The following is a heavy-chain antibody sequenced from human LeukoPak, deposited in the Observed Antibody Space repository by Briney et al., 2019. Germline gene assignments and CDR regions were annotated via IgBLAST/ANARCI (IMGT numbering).Heavy chain of an antibody. CDR2: IYYSGST. CDR3: ARHKVATIFDY. J-gene: IGHJ4*02. D-gene: IGHD5-12*01. CDR1: GGSISSYY. V-gene: IGHV4-59*08. Sequence: SETLSLTYTVSGGSISSYYWSWIRQPPGKGLEWIGYIYYSGSTNYNPSLKSRVTISVDTSKNRFSLKLSSVTAADTAVYYCARHKVATIFDYWGQGTLVTVSS.